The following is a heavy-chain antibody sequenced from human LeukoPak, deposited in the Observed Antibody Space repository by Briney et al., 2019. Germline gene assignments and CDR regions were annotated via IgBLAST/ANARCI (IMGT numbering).Heavy chain of an antibody. J-gene: IGHJ4*02. CDR2: INPNSGGT. Sequence: ASVKVSRKASAYTLTSYYMHWVRQAPGQGLEWMGWINPNSGGTNYAQKFQGRVTMTRDTSISTAYMELSRLRSDDTAVYYCARGRASGYFDFDYWRQGNLVTVSS. D-gene: IGHD3-3*01. CDR3: ARGRASGYFDFDY. CDR1: AYTLTSYY. V-gene: IGHV1-2*02.